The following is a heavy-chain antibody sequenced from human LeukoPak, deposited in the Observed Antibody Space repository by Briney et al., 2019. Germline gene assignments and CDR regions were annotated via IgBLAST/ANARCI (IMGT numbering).Heavy chain of an antibody. CDR3: ARDRPSTTPDY. V-gene: IGHV1-18*01. CDR2: ISAYNGNT. Sequence: ASVKVSXKASGYTFTSYGISWMRQAPGQGLEWMGWISAYNGNTNYAQKLQGRVTMTTDTSTSTAYMELRSLRSDDTAVYYCARDRPSTTPDYWGQGTLVTVSS. CDR1: GYTFTSYG. J-gene: IGHJ4*02. D-gene: IGHD1-1*01.